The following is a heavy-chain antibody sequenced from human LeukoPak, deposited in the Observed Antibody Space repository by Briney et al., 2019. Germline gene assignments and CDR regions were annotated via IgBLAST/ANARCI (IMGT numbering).Heavy chain of an antibody. J-gene: IGHJ4*02. Sequence: PGGSLRLSCAASGFTVSANYMSWVRQAPGKGLEWVSLIYSAGTTYYVDSVNGRFTISRDTSKNTLYLQMDSLKAEDTAFYYCARYSASYPYWGQGTLVTVSS. CDR2: IYSAGTT. V-gene: IGHV3-66*01. D-gene: IGHD1-26*01. CDR1: GFTVSANY. CDR3: ARYSASYPY.